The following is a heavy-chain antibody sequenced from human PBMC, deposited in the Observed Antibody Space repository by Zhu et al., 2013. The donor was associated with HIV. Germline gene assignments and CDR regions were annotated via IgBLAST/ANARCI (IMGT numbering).Heavy chain of an antibody. CDR1: GYAFLNHD. Sequence: QVQLVQSGSEVKKPGASVKVSCKASGYAFLNHDVTWVRWSPGQGLEWMAWINVHDDTTKFAERFQGRISLTADTSTATVYLELRSLTSDDTGIYFCGRRLYSGTSSGGWFDPWGQGTLITLSS. J-gene: IGHJ5*02. CDR2: INVHDDTT. V-gene: IGHV1-18*04. CDR3: GRRLYSGTSSGGWFDP. D-gene: IGHD5-12*01.